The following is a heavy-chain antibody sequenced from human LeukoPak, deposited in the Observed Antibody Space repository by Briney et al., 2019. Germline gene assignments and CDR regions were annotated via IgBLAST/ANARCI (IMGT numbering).Heavy chain of an antibody. CDR2: INPNSGGT. D-gene: IGHD2-21*02. V-gene: IGHV1-2*02. CDR1: GYTFTGYY. J-gene: IGHJ4*02. CDR3: ARVGAGDCCFFYY. Sequence: GASVKVSCKASGYTFTGYYMHWVRQAPGQGLEWIGWINPNSGGTSYAQKFQGRVTMTGDTSISTAYMDLSKLRSDDTAVYYCARVGAGDCCFFYYWGQGTLVTVSS.